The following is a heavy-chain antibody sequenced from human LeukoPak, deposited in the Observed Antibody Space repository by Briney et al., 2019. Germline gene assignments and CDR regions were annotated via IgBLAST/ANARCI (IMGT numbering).Heavy chain of an antibody. CDR2: IYPGDSDT. CDR1: GYRFTSYW. D-gene: IGHD1-1*01. V-gene: IGHV5-51*01. J-gene: IGHJ3*02. Sequence: GESLQISCKGSGYRFTSYWIGWVRQMPGKGLEWMGVIYPGDSDTRYSPSFQGQVTISADKSISTAYLQWSSLKASDTAMYYCARQWRRTGTTGKGAFDIWGQGTMVTVSS. CDR3: ARQWRRTGTTGKGAFDI.